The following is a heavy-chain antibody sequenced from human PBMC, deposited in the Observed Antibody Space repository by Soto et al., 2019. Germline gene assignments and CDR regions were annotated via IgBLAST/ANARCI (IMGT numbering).Heavy chain of an antibody. D-gene: IGHD2-2*02. CDR2: IYPGDSDT. Sequence: GESLKIYWKGTGYSFTSYWIGWVRQMPGKGLGWMGIIYPGDSDTRYSPSFQGQVTISADKSISTAYLQWSSLKASDTAIYYCARPCCSGTSCYRGVDYGIDVWGQGTTVTVSS. CDR1: GYSFTSYW. CDR3: ARPCCSGTSCYRGVDYGIDV. J-gene: IGHJ6*02. V-gene: IGHV5-51*01.